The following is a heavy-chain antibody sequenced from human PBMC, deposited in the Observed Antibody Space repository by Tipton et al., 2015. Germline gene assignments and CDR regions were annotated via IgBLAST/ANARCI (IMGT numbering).Heavy chain of an antibody. CDR1: GGSVSSGSYY. Sequence: TLSLTCTVSGGSVSSGSYYWSWIRQPPGKGLEWIGYISYSETSHYNPSLKSRVTISVDTSKIQFSLKLNSVTAADTAVYYCARQTYGYCTSSNCYDGAFDIWGQGTVVTVSP. CDR3: ARQTYGYCTSSNCYDGAFDI. V-gene: IGHV4-61*01. D-gene: IGHD2-2*03. CDR2: ISYSETS. J-gene: IGHJ3*02.